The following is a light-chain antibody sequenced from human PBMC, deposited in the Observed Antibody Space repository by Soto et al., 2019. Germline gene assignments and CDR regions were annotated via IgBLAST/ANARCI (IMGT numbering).Light chain of an antibody. Sequence: IQMTQSPSSLSASVGDRVTITCRARQSISSYLNWYQQKPGKAPKLLIYAASSLQSGVPSRVSGSGSGTDFTLTISSLQPEYFATYYWQQSYSTPRAFGQGTKVEIK. V-gene: IGKV1-39*01. J-gene: IGKJ1*01. CDR3: QQSYSTPRA. CDR2: AAS. CDR1: QSISSY.